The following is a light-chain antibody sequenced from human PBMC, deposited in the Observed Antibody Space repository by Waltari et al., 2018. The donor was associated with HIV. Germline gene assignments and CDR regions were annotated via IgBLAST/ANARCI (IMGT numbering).Light chain of an antibody. V-gene: IGKV6-21*01. Sequence: EIVLTQSTDFQSVTHKQTITLTYRASQSIGSSLHWYQQKPDQSPKLLIKYASQSFSGVPSRFSGSGSGTDFTLTINSLEAEDAATYYCHQSSSLPWTFGQGTKVEIK. CDR1: QSIGSS. CDR2: YAS. J-gene: IGKJ1*01. CDR3: HQSSSLPWT.